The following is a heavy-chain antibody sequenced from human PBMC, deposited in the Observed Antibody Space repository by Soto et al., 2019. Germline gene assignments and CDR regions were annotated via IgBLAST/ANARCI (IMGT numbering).Heavy chain of an antibody. J-gene: IGHJ4*02. D-gene: IGHD3-9*01. CDR2: SNHSGST. CDR1: GGSCSGYY. V-gene: IGHV4-34*01. Sequence: QVQLQQAGAGLLKPSETLSLTSAVYGGSCSGYYWSWIRQPPGKGLEWMGESNHSGSTNYNPALKSRVTISVDTSKNQFSLKLSSVTAADKAVYYCARWSYHISPLGYWGQGTLVTVSS. CDR3: ARWSYHISPLGY.